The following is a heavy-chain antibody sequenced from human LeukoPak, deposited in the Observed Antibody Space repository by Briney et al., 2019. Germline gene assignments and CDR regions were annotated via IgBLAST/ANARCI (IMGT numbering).Heavy chain of an antibody. D-gene: IGHD5-12*01. CDR3: GRNATQWLRSPFDY. Sequence: PSETLSLTCTVSGGSISSSSYYCGWIRQPPGKGLEWSGRFYYPGSTYNNTSLISRVTTPPNTSTHPISVKLTSVTPAATTVYYCGRNATQWLRSPFDYWGQGTLVTASS. J-gene: IGHJ4*02. CDR1: GGSISSSSYY. V-gene: IGHV4-39*01. CDR2: FYYPGST.